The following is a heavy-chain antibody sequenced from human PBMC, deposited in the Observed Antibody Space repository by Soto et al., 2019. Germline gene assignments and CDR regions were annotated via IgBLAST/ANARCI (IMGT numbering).Heavy chain of an antibody. CDR1: GYTFKNYG. CDR2: ISTDNANT. D-gene: IGHD2-21*02. J-gene: IGHJ3*02. CDR3: AGQILPYCGGDCYWAFDI. Sequence: ASVKVSCKASGYTFKNYGINWIRQAPGQGLEWMGWISTDNANTKYAEKFQGRVTMTTDTSTTTAHMELRSLRFDDTAVYYCAGQILPYCGGDCYWAFDIWGQGTMVTVSS. V-gene: IGHV1-18*01.